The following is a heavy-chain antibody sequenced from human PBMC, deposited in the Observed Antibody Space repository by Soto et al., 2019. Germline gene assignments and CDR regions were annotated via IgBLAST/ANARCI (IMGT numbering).Heavy chain of an antibody. CDR1: GGSISSSSYY. CDR3: ASPKIAFYNWFDP. J-gene: IGHJ5*02. Sequence: QLQLQESGPGLVKPSETLSLTCTVSGGSISSSSYYWGWIRQPPGKGLEWIGSFYYSGSTYYNPSLKSRVTISVDTSKNQFFLKLSSVTAADTAVYYCASPKIAFYNWFDPWGQGSLVTVSS. CDR2: FYYSGST. D-gene: IGHD3-3*02. V-gene: IGHV4-39*01.